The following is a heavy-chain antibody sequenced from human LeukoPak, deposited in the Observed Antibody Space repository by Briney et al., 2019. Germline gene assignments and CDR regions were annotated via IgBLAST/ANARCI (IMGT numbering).Heavy chain of an antibody. Sequence: ASVKVSCKASGYTFTGYYMHWVRQAPGQGLEWMGWINPNSGGTNYAQKFQGWVTMTRDTSISTAYMELSRLRSDDTAVYYCARAEYYYGSGSSDYWAREPWSPSPQ. CDR1: GYTFTGYY. D-gene: IGHD3-10*01. CDR3: ARAEYYYGSGSSDY. CDR2: INPNSGGT. V-gene: IGHV1-2*04. J-gene: IGHJ4*02.